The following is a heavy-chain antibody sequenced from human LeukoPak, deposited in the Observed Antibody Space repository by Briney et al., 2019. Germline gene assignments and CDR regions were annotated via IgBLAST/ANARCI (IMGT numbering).Heavy chain of an antibody. Sequence: ASVKVSCKASGYTFTNFDINWVRQATGQGLEWMGWMNPNTGNAGYAQKFQDRVTITWDASISTAYMDLSSLRSEDTAVYYCARGGYSNSYDYWGQGPLVTVS. D-gene: IGHD4-11*01. V-gene: IGHV1-8*03. CDR1: GYTFTNFD. J-gene: IGHJ4*02. CDR2: MNPNTGNA. CDR3: ARGGYSNSYDY.